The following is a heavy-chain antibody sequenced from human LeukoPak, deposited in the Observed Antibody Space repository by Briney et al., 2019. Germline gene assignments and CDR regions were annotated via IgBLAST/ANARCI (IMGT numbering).Heavy chain of an antibody. CDR3: ARDQRFRSYYYDSSGYPTPPGWFDP. CDR2: IIPIFGTA. Sequence: ASVKVSCKASGGTFSSYAISWVRQAPGQGLEWMGRIIPIFGTANYAQKFQGRVTITTDESTSTADMELSSLRSEDTAVYYCARDQRFRSYYYDSSGYPTPPGWFDPWGQGTLVTVS. CDR1: GGTFSSYA. V-gene: IGHV1-69*05. D-gene: IGHD3-22*01. J-gene: IGHJ5*02.